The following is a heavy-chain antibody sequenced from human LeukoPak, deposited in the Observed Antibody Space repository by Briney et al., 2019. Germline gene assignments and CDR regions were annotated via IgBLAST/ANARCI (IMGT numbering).Heavy chain of an antibody. CDR3: ARSQSLGY. D-gene: IGHD1-26*01. J-gene: IGHJ4*02. V-gene: IGHV3-33*03. CDR1: GFTFTSYG. Sequence: GTSLRLSCAASGFTFTSYGMHWVRQAPGKGLEWVAVIWYDGSNKYYVDSVKGRFTISRDNSKNTLYLQMNSLRAEDTAMYYCARSQSLGYWGQGTLVTVSS. CDR2: IWYDGSNK.